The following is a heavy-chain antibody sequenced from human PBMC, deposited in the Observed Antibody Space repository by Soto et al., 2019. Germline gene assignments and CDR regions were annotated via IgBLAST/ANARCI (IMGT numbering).Heavy chain of an antibody. Sequence: QITLKESGPTLVKPTQTLTLTCTFSGFSLSTSGVGVGWIRQPPGKALEWLALIYWDDDKRYRPSLKSRLTLXKXXSRTQLVLTVIIMLHIETATYYCAHNADCSRGYKFWGQGILVTVSS. CDR2: IYWDDDK. V-gene: IGHV2-5*02. CDR3: AHNADCSRGYKF. J-gene: IGHJ4*02. CDR1: GFSLSTSGVG. D-gene: IGHD1-1*01.